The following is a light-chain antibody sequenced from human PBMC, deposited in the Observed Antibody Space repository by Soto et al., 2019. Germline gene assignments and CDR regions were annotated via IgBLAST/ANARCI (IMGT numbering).Light chain of an antibody. V-gene: IGKV3-20*01. J-gene: IGKJ1*01. CDR2: GAF. CDR1: QSISSSY. Sequence: EIVLTQSPGTLSMSPEERATLSCRASQSISSSYLAWYQQKPGQDPRLLIYGAFSRATGIPDRFSGSGSGTDFTLTSNRVAPEDCAVYYCQQYVSLPITFGQGTKVDI. CDR3: QQYVSLPIT.